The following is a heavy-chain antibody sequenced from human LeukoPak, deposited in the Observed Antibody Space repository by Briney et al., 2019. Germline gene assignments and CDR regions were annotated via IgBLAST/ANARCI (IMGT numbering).Heavy chain of an antibody. J-gene: IGHJ4*02. D-gene: IGHD1-26*01. CDR1: GGSFSGYY. Sequence: PSETLSLTCAVYGGSFSGYYWSWIRQSPERGLEWIGYLTPSGSTNYKPSLKSRVTISVDTSKNQFSLKLSSVIAADTALYYCVKIKPGGASFDYWGQGTLVTVSS. V-gene: IGHV4-59*01. CDR2: LTPSGST. CDR3: VKIKPGGASFDY.